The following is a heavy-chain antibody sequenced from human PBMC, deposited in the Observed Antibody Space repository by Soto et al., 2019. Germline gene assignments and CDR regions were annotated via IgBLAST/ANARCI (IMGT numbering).Heavy chain of an antibody. CDR3: ARVSFGGWYFDY. J-gene: IGHJ4*02. V-gene: IGHV3-33*01. CDR1: GFTFSSYG. CDR2: IWYDGSNK. D-gene: IGHD6-19*01. Sequence: GGSLRLSCAASGFTFSSYGMHWVRQAPGKGLEWVAVIWYDGSNKYYVDFVKGRFTISRDNSKNTLYLQMNSLRAEDTAVYYCARVSFGGWYFDYWGQGTLVTVSS.